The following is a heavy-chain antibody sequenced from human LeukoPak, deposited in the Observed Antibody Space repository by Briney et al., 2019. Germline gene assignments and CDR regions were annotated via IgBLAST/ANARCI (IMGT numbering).Heavy chain of an antibody. CDR1: GGSFSGYY. Sequence: SETLSLTCAVYGGSFSGYYWSWIRQPPGKGLEWIGEINHSGSTNYNPSLKSRVTISVDTSKNQFSLKLSSVTAADTAVYYCARGRGYSSSWPFDYWGQGTLVTVSS. J-gene: IGHJ4*02. CDR3: ARGRGYSSSWPFDY. CDR2: INHSGST. D-gene: IGHD6-13*01. V-gene: IGHV4-34*01.